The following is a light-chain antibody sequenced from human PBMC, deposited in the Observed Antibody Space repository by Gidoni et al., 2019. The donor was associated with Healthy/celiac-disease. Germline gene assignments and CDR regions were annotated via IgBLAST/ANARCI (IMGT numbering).Light chain of an antibody. Sequence: EIVLTQSPGTLSLSPGKRAALACRASQSLSSHSLARYQPKPGQAPRLLIYGASNRATGIPDRFSGSGSGTDFTLIITRLEPEDFALYYCQQYGGSPLTFGGGTKIE. J-gene: IGKJ4*01. CDR2: GAS. V-gene: IGKV3-20*01. CDR3: QQYGGSPLT. CDR1: QSLSSHS.